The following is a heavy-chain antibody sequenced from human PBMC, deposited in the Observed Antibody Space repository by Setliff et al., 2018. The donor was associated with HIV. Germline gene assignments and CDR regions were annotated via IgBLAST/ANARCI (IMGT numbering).Heavy chain of an antibody. D-gene: IGHD2-8*01. CDR2: IHYSGAT. CDR1: GGSISSHY. V-gene: IGHV4-59*08. J-gene: IGHJ3*02. Sequence: SETLSLTCTVSGGSISSHYWIWIRQPPGKGLEWIGYIHYSGATNYNPSLKGRVTISLDTSRTQFSLRLSSVTTADTAVYYCARHSPNVGVRGDAFDIWGQGTVVTVSS. CDR3: ARHSPNVGVRGDAFDI.